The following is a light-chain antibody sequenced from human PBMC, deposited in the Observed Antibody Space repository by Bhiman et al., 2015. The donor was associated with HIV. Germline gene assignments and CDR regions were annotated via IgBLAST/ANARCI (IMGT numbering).Light chain of an antibody. CDR3: QSYDSSLSAWV. J-gene: IGLJ3*02. CDR2: ATN. Sequence: QSLLTQPPSVSGAPGQTVSISCTGGPSNIGAGYDVHWYQQIPGRAPTLLIYATNRRPSGVPDRFSGSRSATSGSLAITGLQAEEEVDYYCQSYDSSLSAWVFGGGTKLTVL. V-gene: IGLV1-40*01. CDR1: PSNIGAGYD.